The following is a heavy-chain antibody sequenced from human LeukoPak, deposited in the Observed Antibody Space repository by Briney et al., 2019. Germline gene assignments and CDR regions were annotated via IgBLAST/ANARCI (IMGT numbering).Heavy chain of an antibody. D-gene: IGHD6-13*01. CDR3: ARTAAAGRDY. Sequence: SVKVSCKASGYTFTGYYMHWVRQAPGQGLEWMGRIIPILGIANYAQKFQGRVTITADKSTSTAYMELSSLRSEDTAVYYCARTAAAGRDYWGQGTLVTVSS. V-gene: IGHV1-69*02. CDR1: GYTFTGYY. CDR2: IIPILGIA. J-gene: IGHJ4*02.